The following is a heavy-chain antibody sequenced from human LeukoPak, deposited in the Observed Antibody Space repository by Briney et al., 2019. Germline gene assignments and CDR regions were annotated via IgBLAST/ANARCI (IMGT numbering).Heavy chain of an antibody. V-gene: IGHV4-34*01. CDR1: GGSFSGYY. J-gene: IGHJ5*02. Sequence: PSETLSLTCAVSGGSFSGYYWSWIRQPPGKGLEWIGEINHSGSTNYNPSLKSRVTISVDTSKNQFSLKLSSVTAADTAVYYCTIHIVVVPAAKKKNWFDPWGQGTLVTVSS. CDR2: INHSGST. D-gene: IGHD2-2*01. CDR3: TIHIVVVPAAKKKNWFDP.